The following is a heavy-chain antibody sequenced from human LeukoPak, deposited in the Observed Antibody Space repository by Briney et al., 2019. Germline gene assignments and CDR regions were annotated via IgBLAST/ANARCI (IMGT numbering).Heavy chain of an antibody. D-gene: IGHD3-3*01. CDR2: IKEDGSDK. J-gene: IGHJ6*04. CDR3: VRESDVWSGPGIGRPLDV. V-gene: IGHV3-7*01. CDR1: GFTFSNSW. Sequence: GGSLRLSCLASGFTFSNSWMTWIRQAPGRGLEWVANIKEDGSDKQYVDSVRGRFTISRDNAKNSVSLQMDGLRAEDTAVYHCVRESDVWSGPGIGRPLDVWGKGTTVTVSS.